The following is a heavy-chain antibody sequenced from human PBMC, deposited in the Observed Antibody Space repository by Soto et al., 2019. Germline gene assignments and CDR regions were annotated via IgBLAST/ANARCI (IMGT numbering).Heavy chain of an antibody. CDR1: GFTVSSNY. CDR2: IYSGGST. J-gene: IGHJ5*02. Sequence: GGSLRLSCAASGFTVSSNYMSWVRQAPGKGLEWVSVIYSGGSTYYADSVKGRFPISRDNSKNTLYLQMNSLRAEDTAVYYCARGPLVLGWFDPWGQGTLVTVSS. CDR3: ARGPLVLGWFDP. D-gene: IGHD3-16*01. V-gene: IGHV3-53*01.